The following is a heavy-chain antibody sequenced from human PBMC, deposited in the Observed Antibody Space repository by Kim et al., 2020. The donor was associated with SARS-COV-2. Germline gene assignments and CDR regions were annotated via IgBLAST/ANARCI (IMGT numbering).Heavy chain of an antibody. CDR2: IYHSGST. Sequence: SETLSLTCAVSGGSISSSNWWSWVRQTPGKGLEWIGDIYHSGSTNYNPSLKSRVTISVDKSKNQFSLKLSSVTAADTAVYYCARDRRGSPAPASSYYGMGDWGQGTTVTVSS. D-gene: IGHD6-13*01. V-gene: IGHV4-4*02. J-gene: IGHJ6*02. CDR3: ARDRRGSPAPASSYYGMGD. CDR1: GGSISSSNW.